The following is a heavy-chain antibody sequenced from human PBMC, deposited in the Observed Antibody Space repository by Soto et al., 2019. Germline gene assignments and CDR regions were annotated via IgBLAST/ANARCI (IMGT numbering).Heavy chain of an antibody. D-gene: IGHD5-12*01. J-gene: IGHJ4*02. CDR3: ASHGCTGYQRLFDC. CDR2: ITSSGTIQ. Sequence: HPGGSLRLSCAASGFTFSDYEMNWVRQAPGKGLEWISYITSSGTIQFYADSVKGRFTVSRDNAKNIVYLQMNSLRVEDTALYYCASHGCTGYQRLFDCWGQGAQVTVSS. V-gene: IGHV3-48*03. CDR1: GFTFSDYE.